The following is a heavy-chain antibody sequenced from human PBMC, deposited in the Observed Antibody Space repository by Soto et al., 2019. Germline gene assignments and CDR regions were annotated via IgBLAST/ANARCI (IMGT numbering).Heavy chain of an antibody. CDR2: INPNSGGT. Sequence: ASLKVPCKASGYTFTGYYRHWVRQAPGQGLEWMGWINPNSGGTNYAQKFQGRVTMTRDTSISTAYMELSRLRSDDTAVYYCARAPGYDFWSGYYYFNYWGQGTLVTVSS. D-gene: IGHD3-3*01. CDR1: GYTFTGYY. V-gene: IGHV1-2*02. J-gene: IGHJ4*02. CDR3: ARAPGYDFWSGYYYFNY.